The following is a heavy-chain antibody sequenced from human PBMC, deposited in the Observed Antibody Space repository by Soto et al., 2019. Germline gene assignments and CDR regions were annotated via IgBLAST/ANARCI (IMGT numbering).Heavy chain of an antibody. CDR1: GYTFTGYY. D-gene: IGHD3-3*01. CDR3: ARDMGNDFWSGYGTGYYYGMDV. J-gene: IGHJ6*02. Sequence: ASVKVSCKASGYTFTGYYMHWVRQAPGQGLEWMGWINPNSGGTNYAQKFQGWVTMTRDTSISTAYMELSRLRPDDTAVYYCARDMGNDFWSGYGTGYYYGMDVWGQGTTVTVSS. V-gene: IGHV1-2*04. CDR2: INPNSGGT.